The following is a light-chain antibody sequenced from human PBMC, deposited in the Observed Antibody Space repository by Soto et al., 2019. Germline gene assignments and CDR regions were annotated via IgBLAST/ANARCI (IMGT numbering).Light chain of an antibody. V-gene: IGLV1-44*01. Sequence: QSVLTQPPSASGTPGQRVTISCSGSSSNIGSNTVNWYQQLPGTAPKLLINNNNERPSGVPDRFSGSKSGTSASLAISGLQSEDEADYYCAAWDDSLNGAVFGGGTQLTVL. CDR1: SSNIGSNT. CDR2: NNN. J-gene: IGLJ7*01. CDR3: AAWDDSLNGAV.